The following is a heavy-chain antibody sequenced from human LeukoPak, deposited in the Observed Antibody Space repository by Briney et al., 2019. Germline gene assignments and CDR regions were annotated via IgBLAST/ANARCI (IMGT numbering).Heavy chain of an antibody. Sequence: GGSLRLSCVASGFTLSDSALHWVSRAPGRGLEWVAAVSYDGARKYYANSVKGRFTISRDDSRNTVYLQMNSVRIEDTAEYYCAKGGGVADYYPFIGQIFDLWGRGSLVIVSS. D-gene: IGHD3-3*02. CDR3: AKGGGVADYYPFIGQIFDL. V-gene: IGHV3-30*04. CDR2: VSYDGARK. CDR1: GFTLSDSA. J-gene: IGHJ2*01.